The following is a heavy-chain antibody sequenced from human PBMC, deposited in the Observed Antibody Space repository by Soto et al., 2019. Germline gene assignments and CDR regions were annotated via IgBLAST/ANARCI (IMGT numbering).Heavy chain of an antibody. CDR3: ARVDDGSGSYRPLPYYFDY. CDR1: GGSISSGDYY. CDR2: IYYSGST. Sequence: SETLSLTCTVSGGSISSGDYYWSWIRQPPGKGLEWIGYIYYSGSTYYNPSLKSRVTISVDTSKNQFSLKLSSVTAAVTAVYYCARVDDGSGSYRPLPYYFDYWGQGTLVTVSS. J-gene: IGHJ4*02. V-gene: IGHV4-30-4*01. D-gene: IGHD3-10*01.